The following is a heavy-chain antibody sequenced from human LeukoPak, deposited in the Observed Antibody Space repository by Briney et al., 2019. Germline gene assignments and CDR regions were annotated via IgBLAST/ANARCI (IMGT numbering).Heavy chain of an antibody. CDR2: ISDSGNS. V-gene: IGHV4-39*07. Sequence: PSETLSLTCTVSGGSISSRSYYWGWIRQPPGKGLVWIGKISDSGNSYYSPSLRSRVTISIDTSKNQFSLKLSSVTAADTAVYYCARDPSYGVGGWGQGTLVTVSS. D-gene: IGHD4-17*01. CDR3: ARDPSYGVGG. CDR1: GGSISSRSYY. J-gene: IGHJ4*02.